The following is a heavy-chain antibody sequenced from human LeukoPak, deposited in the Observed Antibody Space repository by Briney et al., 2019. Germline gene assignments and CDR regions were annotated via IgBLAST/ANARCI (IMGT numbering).Heavy chain of an antibody. D-gene: IGHD6-13*01. CDR2: IQYDGTDK. V-gene: IGHV3-30*02. CDR3: ARDASSSWYRAEYFQH. J-gene: IGHJ1*01. Sequence: PGGSLRLSCVASGFTFSTQGMHWVRQAPGKGLEWVTFIQYDGTDKRYADSVKGRFTISRDNSKNSLYLQMNSLRAEDTAVYYCARDASSSWYRAEYFQHWGQGTLVTVSS. CDR1: GFTFSTQG.